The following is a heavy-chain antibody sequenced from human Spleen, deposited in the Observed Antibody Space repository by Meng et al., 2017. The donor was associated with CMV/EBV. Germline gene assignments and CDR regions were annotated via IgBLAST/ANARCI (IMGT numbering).Heavy chain of an antibody. V-gene: IGHV4-4*07. CDR3: ARGPWEWLLRSYYYYGMDV. Sequence: SETLSLTCTVSGGSISSYYWSWIRQPAGKGLEWIGRIYTSGSTNYNPSLKSRVTMSVDTSKNQFSLKLSSVTAADTAVYYCARGPWEWLLRSYYYYGMDVWGQGTTVTVSS. D-gene: IGHD3-3*01. CDR2: IYTSGST. J-gene: IGHJ6*02. CDR1: GGSISSYY.